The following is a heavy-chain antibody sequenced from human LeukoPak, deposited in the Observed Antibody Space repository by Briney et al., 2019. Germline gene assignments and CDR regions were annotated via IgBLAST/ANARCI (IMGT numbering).Heavy chain of an antibody. J-gene: IGHJ6*03. Sequence: SETLSLTCTVSGGSISSYYWSWIRQAAGKGLEWIGRIYTSGSTNYNDSLKSRVTMSVDTSKNQFSLKLSSVTAADTAVYYCARATAADNPYYYYYMDVWGKGTTVTVSS. V-gene: IGHV4-4*07. CDR1: GGSISSYY. CDR3: ARATAADNPYYYYYMDV. CDR2: IYTSGST. D-gene: IGHD6-13*01.